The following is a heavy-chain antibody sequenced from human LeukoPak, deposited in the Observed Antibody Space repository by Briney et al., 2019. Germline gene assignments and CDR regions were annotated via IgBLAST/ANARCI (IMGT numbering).Heavy chain of an antibody. V-gene: IGHV3-15*01. D-gene: IGHD4-17*01. CDR1: GFTFSNAC. J-gene: IGHJ6*02. CDR3: TTDRTTVTPLSGYYYYGMDV. Sequence: PGGSLRLSCAASGFTFSNACMTWVRQAPGKGLEWVGCIKSKTNGGKKDYAAHVKGRFTISRDDSKNTLYLQMNSLKTEDTAVYYCTTDRTTVTPLSGYYYYGMDVWGQGTTVTVSS. CDR2: IKSKTNGGKK.